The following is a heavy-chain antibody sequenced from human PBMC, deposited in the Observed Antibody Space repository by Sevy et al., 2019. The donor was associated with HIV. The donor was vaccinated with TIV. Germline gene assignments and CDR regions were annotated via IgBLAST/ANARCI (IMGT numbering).Heavy chain of an antibody. CDR2: ISSSGSTI. J-gene: IGHJ4*02. Sequence: GGSLRLSCAASGFTFSSYEMNWVRQAPGKGLEWVSYISSSGSTIYYADSVKGRFTISRDKAKNSLYLQMNSLRAEDTAVYYCARSDSSGWLGCDYWGQGTLVTVSS. V-gene: IGHV3-48*03. CDR1: GFTFSSYE. CDR3: ARSDSSGWLGCDY. D-gene: IGHD6-19*01.